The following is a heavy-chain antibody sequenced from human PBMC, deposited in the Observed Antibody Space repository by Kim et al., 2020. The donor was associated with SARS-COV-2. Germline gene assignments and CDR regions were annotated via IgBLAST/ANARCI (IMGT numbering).Heavy chain of an antibody. CDR2: RSGAT. J-gene: IGHJ5*02. V-gene: IGHV4-4*02. CDR3: AREGGP. Sequence: RSGATNYNPSLKSRVTISVDQSKNQFSLKLSSVTAADTAVYYCAREGGPWGQGTLVTVSS. D-gene: IGHD3-16*01.